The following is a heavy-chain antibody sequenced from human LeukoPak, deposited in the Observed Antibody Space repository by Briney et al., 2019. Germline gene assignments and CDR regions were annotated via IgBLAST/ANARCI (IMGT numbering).Heavy chain of an antibody. CDR3: AKQEAVTATYFYGMDV. CDR2: IYYTGST. V-gene: IGHV4-39*01. J-gene: IGHJ6*02. D-gene: IGHD2-21*02. Sequence: SETLSLTCTVSGGSISSSIYYWGWIRQPPGKGLEWIGSIYYTGSTYFNPSLNNRVTISVDTSKNHFSLELSSMTAADTAVYYCAKQEAVTATYFYGMDVWGQGTTVTVSS. CDR1: GGSISSSIYY.